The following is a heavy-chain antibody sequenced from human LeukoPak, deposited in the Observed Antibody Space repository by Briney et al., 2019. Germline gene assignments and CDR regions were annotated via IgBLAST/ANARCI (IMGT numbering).Heavy chain of an antibody. CDR2: ISSSGHIV. CDR3: ARENYYDYSGYYYLEY. V-gene: IGHV3-48*03. D-gene: IGHD3-22*01. CDR1: GFTFSSYE. Sequence: PGGSLRLSCAASGFTFSSYEMNWVRQAPGKGLEWVSYISSSGHIVYYADSVKGRFTISRDNAKNSLYQQMNSLRAEDTAVYYCARENYYDYSGYYYLEYWGQGTLVTVSS. J-gene: IGHJ4*02.